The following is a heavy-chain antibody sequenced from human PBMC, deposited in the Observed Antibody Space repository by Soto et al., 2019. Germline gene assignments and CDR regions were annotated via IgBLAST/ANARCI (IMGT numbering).Heavy chain of an antibody. Sequence: SETLSLTCTVSGGSISSAGYNWSWIRQHPGKGLEWIGYIYYSGSTYYNPSLKSRVTISVDTSKNQFSLKLSSVTAADTAVYYCAREGLGRGYSGYVNFDYWGQGSLVTVSS. CDR3: AREGLGRGYSGYVNFDY. J-gene: IGHJ4*02. CDR1: GGSISSAGYN. CDR2: IYYSGST. D-gene: IGHD5-12*01. V-gene: IGHV4-31*03.